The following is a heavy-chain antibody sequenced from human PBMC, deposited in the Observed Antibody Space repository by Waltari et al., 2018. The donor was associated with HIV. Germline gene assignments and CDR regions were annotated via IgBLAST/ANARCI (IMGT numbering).Heavy chain of an antibody. CDR2: VKKQTEGGAT. J-gene: IGHJ4*02. CDR1: GRTFSYVW. Sequence: EVEVVESGGGLIKPGGSLRLSCRASGRTFSYVWITGVRQSPGKGREWVGRVKKQTEGGATDYAAPVQGRFTVSRDDSQYTAFLQLNSLKAEDTGVYYCFIQPRGTGGYYFVGGGYWGQGTPVIVSA. V-gene: IGHV3-15*01. CDR3: FIQPRGTGGYYFVGGGY. D-gene: IGHD3-10*01.